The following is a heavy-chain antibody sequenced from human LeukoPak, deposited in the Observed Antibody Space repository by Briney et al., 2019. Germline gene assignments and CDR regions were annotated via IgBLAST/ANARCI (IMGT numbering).Heavy chain of an antibody. CDR3: ARRGYYYGSGKFAEYFQH. CDR1: GYTFTGYY. Sequence: ASVKVSCKASGYTFTGYYMHWVRQAPGQGLEWMGWINPNSGGTNYAQKFQGRVTMSRDTSISTAYMELSRLRSDDTAVYYCARRGYYYGSGKFAEYFQHWGQGTLVTVSS. J-gene: IGHJ1*01. V-gene: IGHV1-2*02. CDR2: INPNSGGT. D-gene: IGHD3-10*01.